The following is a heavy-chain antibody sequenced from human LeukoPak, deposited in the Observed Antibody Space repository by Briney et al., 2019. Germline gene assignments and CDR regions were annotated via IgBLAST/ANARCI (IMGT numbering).Heavy chain of an antibody. D-gene: IGHD5-18*01. Sequence: SLILSSAASGVAFRSYSMHCGLQAPGKGLEWGTAIPYDGGNKNFADSVKGRFTISRDNSKNTLYLELNSLRTEDTAVYYCARDGGRGLSYDDHYFDYWGPGTLVTVSS. J-gene: IGHJ4*02. V-gene: IGHV3-30*04. CDR1: GVAFRSYS. CDR3: ARDGGRGLSYDDHYFDY. CDR2: IPYDGGNK.